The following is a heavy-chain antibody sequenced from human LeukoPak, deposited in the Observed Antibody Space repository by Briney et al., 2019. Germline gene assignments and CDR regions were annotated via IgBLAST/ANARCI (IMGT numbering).Heavy chain of an antibody. CDR1: GFTFSSYG. V-gene: IGHV3-33*01. J-gene: IGHJ4*02. CDR2: IWYDGSNK. Sequence: GGSLRLSCAASGFTFSSYGMHWVRQAPGKGLEWVAVIWYDGSNKYYADSVKGRFTISRDNAKSSLYLQMNSLRAEDTAVYYCARPGEGDNWNPWVVWGQGTLVTVSS. CDR3: ARPGEGDNWNPWVV. D-gene: IGHD1-20*01.